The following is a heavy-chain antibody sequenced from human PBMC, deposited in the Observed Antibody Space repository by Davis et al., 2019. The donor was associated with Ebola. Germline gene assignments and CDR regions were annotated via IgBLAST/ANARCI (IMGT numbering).Heavy chain of an antibody. CDR3: ARWVAVSGLDN. CDR1: GYRFTNYC. CDR2: FHPRDSDT. Sequence: GESLKISCQASGYRFTNYCIARLRQLPLKGLEWVGMFHPRDSDTKYSPSFQGQVTVSADESSGTAYLQWRSLKAPDTAIYYCARWVAVSGLDNWGQGALVTVS. D-gene: IGHD2-15*01. V-gene: IGHV5-51*01. J-gene: IGHJ4*02.